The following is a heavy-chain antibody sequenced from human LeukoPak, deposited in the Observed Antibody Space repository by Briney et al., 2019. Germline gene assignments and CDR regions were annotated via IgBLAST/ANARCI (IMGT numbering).Heavy chain of an antibody. V-gene: IGHV4-38-2*01. Sequence: SETLSLTCAVSGYSISSGYYWGWIRQPPGKGLEWIGSIYHSGSTYYNPSLKSRVTISVDTSKNQFSLKLSSVTAADTAVYYCASRDCSSTSCKASSWFDPWGQGTLVTVSS. D-gene: IGHD2-2*01. CDR1: GYSISSGYY. J-gene: IGHJ5*02. CDR2: IYHSGST. CDR3: ASRDCSSTSCKASSWFDP.